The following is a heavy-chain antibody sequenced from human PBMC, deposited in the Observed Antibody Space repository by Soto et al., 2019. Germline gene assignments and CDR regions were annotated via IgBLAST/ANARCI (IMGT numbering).Heavy chain of an antibody. V-gene: IGHV4-4*07. CDR3: ARGMGRYFDI. J-gene: IGHJ2*01. D-gene: IGHD2-8*01. CDR2: LSASGRT. Sequence: PSETLSLTCAISGDSIGNFYWSWIRQPAGKGLESLGRLSASGRTNYSPSLQSRVTMSLDRSKNRFPLRLTSVSAADTAVYFCARGMGRYFDIWGRGTLVTVSS. CDR1: GDSIGNFY.